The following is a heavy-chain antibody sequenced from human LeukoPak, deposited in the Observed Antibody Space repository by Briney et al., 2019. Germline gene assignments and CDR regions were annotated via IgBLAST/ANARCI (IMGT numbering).Heavy chain of an antibody. Sequence: ASVKVSCKASGYTFTSYGISWVRQAPGQGLEWMGWISAYNGNTNYAQKLQGRVTMTTDTSTSTAYMELRSLRSDDTAVYYCAREPWIAVAGTGYYYYGMDVWGQGTTVTVSS. CDR2: ISAYNGNT. CDR3: AREPWIAVAGTGYYYYGMDV. CDR1: GYTFTSYG. D-gene: IGHD6-19*01. V-gene: IGHV1-18*01. J-gene: IGHJ6*02.